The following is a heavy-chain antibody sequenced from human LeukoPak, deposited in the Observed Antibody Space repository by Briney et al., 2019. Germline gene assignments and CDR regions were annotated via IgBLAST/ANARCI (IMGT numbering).Heavy chain of an antibody. Sequence: PSETLSPTCTVSGGSISSSSYYWGWIRQPPGKGLEWIGSIYYSGSTYYNPSLKSRVTISVDTSKNQFSLKLSSVTAADTAVYYCASLEYSSSSEYFQHWGQGTLVTVSS. CDR3: ASLEYSSSSEYFQH. V-gene: IGHV4-39*01. CDR2: IYYSGST. CDR1: GGSISSSSYY. D-gene: IGHD6-6*01. J-gene: IGHJ1*01.